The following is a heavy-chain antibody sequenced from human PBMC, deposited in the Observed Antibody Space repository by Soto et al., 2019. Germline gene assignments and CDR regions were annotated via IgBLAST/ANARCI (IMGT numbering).Heavy chain of an antibody. CDR1: GFTFSAVY. Sequence: QVQLEESGGGLVKPGGSLRHSCAASGFTFSAVYMSWIRQAPNKGLEYISYISSSGTSANYADSVKGRFTISRDNAKNSLYLQMNSLRAEYTAVYYCARDRGAVTGQYFDYWGQGALVTVSS. CDR2: ISSSGTSA. J-gene: IGHJ4*02. V-gene: IGHV3-11*05. D-gene: IGHD6-19*01. CDR3: ARDRGAVTGQYFDY.